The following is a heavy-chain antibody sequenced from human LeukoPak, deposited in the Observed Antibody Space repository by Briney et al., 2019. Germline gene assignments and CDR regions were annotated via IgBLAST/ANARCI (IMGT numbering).Heavy chain of an antibody. V-gene: IGHV3-48*03. J-gene: IGHJ3*01. Sequence: GGSLRLSCAASGFTFSSYEMNWVRQAPGKGLEWVSYVSSSGNTIYYADSVKGRFTISRDNAKNSLYLQMNSLRAEDTALYYCAKDRDSSGNDAFDVWGHGTMVTVSS. D-gene: IGHD1-26*01. CDR2: VSSSGNTI. CDR1: GFTFSSYE. CDR3: AKDRDSSGNDAFDV.